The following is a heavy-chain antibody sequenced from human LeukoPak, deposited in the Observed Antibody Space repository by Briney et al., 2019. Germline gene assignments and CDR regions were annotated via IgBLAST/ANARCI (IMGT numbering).Heavy chain of an antibody. D-gene: IGHD5-18*01. CDR2: ISSNGGST. V-gene: IGHV3-64D*09. J-gene: IGHJ4*02. CDR1: GFTFSRYA. CDR3: VKARGIQLWLPGDY. Sequence: GGSLRLSCSASGFTFSRYAMHWVRQAPGRGLEYVSAISSNGGSTYYGDSVKGRFTISRDNSKNTLYLQMSSLRAEDTAVYYCVKARGIQLWLPGDYWGQGALVSVSS.